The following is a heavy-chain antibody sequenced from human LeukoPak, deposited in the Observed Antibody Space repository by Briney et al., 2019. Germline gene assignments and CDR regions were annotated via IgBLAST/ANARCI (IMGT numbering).Heavy chain of an antibody. CDR1: GFTVSSNY. Sequence: GGSLRLSCAASGFTVSSNYMSWVRQAPGKGLEWVSVIYSGGSTEYADSVKGRFTISRDNSKNTLYLQMSSLRAEDTAVYYCAKTVRIVVVPPFDYWGQGTLVTVSS. CDR3: AKTVRIVVVPPFDY. CDR2: IYSGGST. V-gene: IGHV3-53*01. D-gene: IGHD3-22*01. J-gene: IGHJ4*02.